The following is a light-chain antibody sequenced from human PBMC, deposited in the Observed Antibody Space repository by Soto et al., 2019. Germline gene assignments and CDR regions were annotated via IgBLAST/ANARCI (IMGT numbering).Light chain of an antibody. CDR1: QSVSSN. Sequence: EIVMTQSPATLSVSPGDRATISYRASQSVSSNLAWYQQKPGQAPRLLIYGASTRATGIPARFSGSGSGTDFTLTISSLQSEDFAIYYCQQYNNWPRTFGQGTKVEIK. J-gene: IGKJ1*01. CDR2: GAS. V-gene: IGKV3-15*01. CDR3: QQYNNWPRT.